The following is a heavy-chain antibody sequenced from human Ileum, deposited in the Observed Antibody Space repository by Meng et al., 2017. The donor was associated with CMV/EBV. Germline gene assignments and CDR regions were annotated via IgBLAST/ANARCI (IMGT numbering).Heavy chain of an antibody. CDR2: TYYRSKWYN. J-gene: IGHJ4*02. CDR3: ARNIFEDQMLPFDY. CDR1: GDSVSSKSVT. Sequence: QVQLQQAGPGLVKPSQTLSTTCAISGDSVSSKSVTWNWIRQSPSRGLEWLGRTYYRSKWYNDYAVSVKSRITINPDTSRNHFFLQLSSVSPEDTAVYYCARNIFEDQMLPFDYWGQGTLVTGSS. D-gene: IGHD2-2*01. V-gene: IGHV6-1*01.